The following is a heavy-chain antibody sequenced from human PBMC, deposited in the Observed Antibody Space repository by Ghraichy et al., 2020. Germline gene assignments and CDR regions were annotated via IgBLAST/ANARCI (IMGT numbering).Heavy chain of an antibody. CDR2: INPNSGNT. D-gene: IGHD3-10*01. V-gene: IGHV1-8*01. CDR1: GYTFTSYD. J-gene: IGHJ6*02. CDR3: SRGSTMVRGVSPTGYYGMDV. Sequence: ASVKVSCKASGYTFTSYDINWVRQATGQGLEGMGWINPNSGNTVYAQNFQGRVTMTSNTSISTAYMELSSLRSDDKAVYYCSRGSTMVRGVSPTGYYGMDVWGPATTVTVSS.